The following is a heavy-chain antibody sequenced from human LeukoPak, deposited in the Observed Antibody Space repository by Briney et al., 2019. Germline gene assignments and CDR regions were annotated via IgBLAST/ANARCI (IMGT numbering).Heavy chain of an antibody. D-gene: IGHD2-2*01. V-gene: IGHV1-8*03. CDR1: GYTFTSYD. Sequence: GESLKISCKGSGYTFTSYDINWVRQATGQGLEWMGWMNPNSGNTGYAQKFQGRVTITRNTSISTAYMELSSLRSEDTAVYYCARVVGQGFDPWGQGTLVTVSS. CDR2: MNPNSGNT. J-gene: IGHJ5*02. CDR3: ARVVGQGFDP.